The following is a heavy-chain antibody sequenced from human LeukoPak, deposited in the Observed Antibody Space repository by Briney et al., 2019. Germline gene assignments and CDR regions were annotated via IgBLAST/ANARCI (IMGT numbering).Heavy chain of an antibody. CDR2: IKQDGSEK. D-gene: IGHD3-10*01. CDR1: GFTFSSYW. J-gene: IGHJ3*02. V-gene: IGHV3-7*03. Sequence: GGSPRLSCAASGFTFSSYWMSWVRQAPGKGLEWVANIKQDGSEKYYVDAVKGRFTISRDNAKNSLYLQMNSLRAEDTALYCCARGVGYYYGSGSYSSLGAFDIWGQGTMVTVSS. CDR3: ARGVGYYYGSGSYSSLGAFDI.